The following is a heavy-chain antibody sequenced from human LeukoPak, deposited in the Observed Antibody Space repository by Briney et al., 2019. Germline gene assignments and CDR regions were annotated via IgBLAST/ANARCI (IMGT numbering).Heavy chain of an antibody. CDR1: GFTFDDYA. J-gene: IGHJ4*02. V-gene: IGHV3-43*02. D-gene: IGHD3-22*01. Sequence: EAGGSLRLSCAASGFTFDDYAMHWVRQAPGKGLEWVSLISGDGGSTYYADSVKGRVTISRDNSKNTLYLQMNSLRAEDTAVYHCAKGSYYYDSADYFDYWGQGTLVTVSS. CDR3: AKGSYYYDSADYFDY. CDR2: ISGDGGST.